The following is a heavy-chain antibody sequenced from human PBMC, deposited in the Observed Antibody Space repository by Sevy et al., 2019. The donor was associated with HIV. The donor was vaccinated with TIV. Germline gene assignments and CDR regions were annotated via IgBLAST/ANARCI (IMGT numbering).Heavy chain of an antibody. Sequence: GGSLRLSCTASEFTFSSYEMNWVRQAPGKGLEWVSKIISSGSSKYYADSVKGRFTISRDNAKNSLFLQMNSLRAEDTAVYYCARGPHHYYDSSAFFDYWGQGTLVTVSS. CDR2: IISSGSSK. V-gene: IGHV3-48*03. CDR1: EFTFSSYE. CDR3: ARGPHHYYDSSAFFDY. D-gene: IGHD3-22*01. J-gene: IGHJ4*02.